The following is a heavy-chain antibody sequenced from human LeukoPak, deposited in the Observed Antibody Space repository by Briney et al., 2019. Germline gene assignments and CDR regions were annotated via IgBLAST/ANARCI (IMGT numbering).Heavy chain of an antibody. CDR2: IIPIFGTA. CDR3: ARAVGQVVPAAKGDDAFDI. V-gene: IGHV1-69*05. CDR1: GGTFCSYA. Sequence: ASVKVSCKASGGTFCSYAISWVRQAPGQGLEWMGGIIPIFGTANYAQKFQGRVTITTDESTSTAYMELSSLRSEDTAVYYCARAVGQVVPAAKGDDAFDIWGQGTMVTVSS. J-gene: IGHJ3*02. D-gene: IGHD2-2*01.